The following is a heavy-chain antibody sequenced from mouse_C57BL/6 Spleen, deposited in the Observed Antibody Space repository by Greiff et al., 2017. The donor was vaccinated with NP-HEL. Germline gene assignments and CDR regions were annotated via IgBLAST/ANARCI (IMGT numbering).Heavy chain of an antibody. D-gene: IGHD2-1*01. J-gene: IGHJ2*01. CDR1: GYTFTSYW. V-gene: IGHV1-61*01. Sequence: QVQLQQPGAELVRPWSSVKLSCKASGYTFTSYWMDWVKQRPGQGLEWIGNIYPSDSETHYNQKFKDKATLTVDKSSSTAYMQLSSLTSEDSAVYYCARRVYYGNYFDYWGQGTTLTVSS. CDR3: ARRVYYGNYFDY. CDR2: IYPSDSET.